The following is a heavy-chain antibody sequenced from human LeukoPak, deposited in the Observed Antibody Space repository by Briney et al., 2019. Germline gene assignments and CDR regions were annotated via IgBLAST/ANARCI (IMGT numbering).Heavy chain of an antibody. Sequence: PGGSLRLSCAASGFTLSSYGMHWVRQAPGKGLEWVAFIQFDGNKKYYADSVKGRFTISRDNSKKTLYLQMNSLRAEDTAVYYCAKDGTDQLLYHRYWYFDLWGRGTLVTVSS. CDR3: AKDGTDQLLYHRYWYFDL. D-gene: IGHD2-2*02. CDR2: IQFDGNKK. CDR1: GFTLSSYG. V-gene: IGHV3-30*02. J-gene: IGHJ2*01.